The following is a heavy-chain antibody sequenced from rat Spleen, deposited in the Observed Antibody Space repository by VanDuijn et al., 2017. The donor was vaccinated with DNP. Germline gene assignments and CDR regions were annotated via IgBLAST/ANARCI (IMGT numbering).Heavy chain of an antibody. CDR3: ASLGTGLNNYGYFDY. V-gene: IGHV5-31*01. Sequence: EVQLVESGGGLVQPGRSLKLSCVASGFTFNNYLMTWIRQVPGKGLEWVASITSSGGTRTYYPDSVKGRFTISRDNAKSSLYLQMNSLRSEDTATYYCASLGTGLNNYGYFDYWGQGVMVTVSS. CDR2: ITSSGGTRT. CDR1: GFTFNNYL. D-gene: IGHD1-10*01. J-gene: IGHJ2*01.